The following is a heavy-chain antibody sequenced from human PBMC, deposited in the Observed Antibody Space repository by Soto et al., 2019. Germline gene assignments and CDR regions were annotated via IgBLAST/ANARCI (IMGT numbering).Heavy chain of an antibody. CDR1: GGTFSSYA. Sequence: SVKVSCKASGGTFSSYAISWVRQAPGQGLEWMGGIIPIFGTANYAQKFQGRVTITADESTSTAYMELSSLRSEDTAVYYCARVFWKDSKGNPFDYWGQGTLVPVSS. V-gene: IGHV1-69*13. J-gene: IGHJ4*02. D-gene: IGHD1-1*01. CDR2: IIPIFGTA. CDR3: ARVFWKDSKGNPFDY.